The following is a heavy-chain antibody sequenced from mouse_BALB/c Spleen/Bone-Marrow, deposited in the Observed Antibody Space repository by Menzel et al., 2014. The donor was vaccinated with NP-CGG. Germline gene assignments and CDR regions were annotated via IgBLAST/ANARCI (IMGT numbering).Heavy chain of an antibody. CDR3: ARFPYDYGGGDY. J-gene: IGHJ2*01. CDR1: GFNIKDTY. CDR2: IDPANGNT. Sequence: EVQLQQSGAELVTPGASVKLSCTASGFNIKDTYMHWVKQRPEQGLEWIGRIDPANGNTQYDPKFQGKATITADISSNTAYLQHSSLTSEDTAVYYCARFPYDYGGGDYWGQGTTLTVSS. V-gene: IGHV14-3*02. D-gene: IGHD2-4*01.